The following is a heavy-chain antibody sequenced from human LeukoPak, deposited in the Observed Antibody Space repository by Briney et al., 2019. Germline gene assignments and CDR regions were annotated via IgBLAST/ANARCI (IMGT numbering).Heavy chain of an antibody. CDR1: GFTFSSYA. J-gene: IGHJ4*02. Sequence: RSLRLSCAASGFTFSSYAMHWVRQAPGKGLEWVAVISYDGSNKYYADSVKGRFTISRDNSKNTLYLQMNSLRAEDTAVYYCARAYDILTSFDYWGQGTLVTVSS. CDR2: ISYDGSNK. D-gene: IGHD3-9*01. CDR3: ARAYDILTSFDY. V-gene: IGHV3-30-3*01.